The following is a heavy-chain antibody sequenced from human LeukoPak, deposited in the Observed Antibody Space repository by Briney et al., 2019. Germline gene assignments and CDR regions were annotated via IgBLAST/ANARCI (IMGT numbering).Heavy chain of an antibody. CDR3: EKMAVEYYYDSSDYSNYYMDA. CDR1: GFNFSDYS. CDR2: ISCDGGTI. J-gene: IGHJ6*03. D-gene: IGHD3-22*01. Sequence: GGSLRLSCAASGFNFSDYSMHWLRHPPGKGLEWVSLISCDGGTIYYADSVKGRFTISRDNSKEVLYLQMDSLTTDETALYYCEKMAVEYYYDSSDYSNYYMDAWGKGTTVIVS. V-gene: IGHV3-43*01.